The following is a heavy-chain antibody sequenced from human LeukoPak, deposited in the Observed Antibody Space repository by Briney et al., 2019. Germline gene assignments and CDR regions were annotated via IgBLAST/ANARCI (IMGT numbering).Heavy chain of an antibody. CDR3: ARESDQWPYYYYGMDV. D-gene: IGHD6-19*01. V-gene: IGHV4-61*02. J-gene: IGHJ6*02. Sequence: SETLSLTCTVSGGSISSGSYYWSWIRQPAGKGLEWIGRIYTSGSTNYNPSLKSRVTISVDTSKNQFSLKLSSVTAADTAVYYCARESDQWPYYYYGMDVWGQGTTVTVSS. CDR1: GGSISSGSYY. CDR2: IYTSGST.